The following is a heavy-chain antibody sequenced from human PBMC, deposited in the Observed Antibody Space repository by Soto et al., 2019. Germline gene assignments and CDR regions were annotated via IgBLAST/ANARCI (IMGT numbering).Heavy chain of an antibody. Sequence: QVQLVQSGAEVKKPGASVKVSCKASGYTFTSYGISWVRQAPGQGLEWMGWISAYNGNTNYAQKLQGRVTMTTDTPTSTAHMELRSLISDDTAVYYCARVTTVTTPPFDSWGQGTLVTVSP. V-gene: IGHV1-18*01. D-gene: IGHD4-17*01. CDR1: GYTFTSYG. J-gene: IGHJ4*02. CDR3: ARVTTVTTPPFDS. CDR2: ISAYNGNT.